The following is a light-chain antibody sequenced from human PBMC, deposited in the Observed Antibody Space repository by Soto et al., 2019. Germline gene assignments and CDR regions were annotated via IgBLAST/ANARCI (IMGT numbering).Light chain of an antibody. CDR1: SSDVGSYNL. CDR3: CSYAGSSTGGGYV. V-gene: IGLV2-23*01. J-gene: IGLJ1*01. Sequence: SVLTQPASLSGSPGQSITISCTGTSSDVGSYNLVSWYQQHPGKAPKLMIYEGSKRPSGVSNRFSGSKSGNTASLTISGLQAEDEADYYCCSYAGSSTGGGYVFGTGTKVTVL. CDR2: EGS.